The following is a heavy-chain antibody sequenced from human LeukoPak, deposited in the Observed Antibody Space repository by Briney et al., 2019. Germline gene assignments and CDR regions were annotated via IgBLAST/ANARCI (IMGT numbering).Heavy chain of an antibody. CDR3: ARGSDFWSGYPATFDY. V-gene: IGHV4-61*08. CDR1: GGSISSCGYC. J-gene: IGHJ4*02. CDR2: IYYSGST. Sequence: SQTLSLTCTVSGGSISSCGYCWSWIRQHPGKGLEWIGYIYYSGSTNYNPSLKSRVTISVDTSKNQFSLKLSSVTAADTAVYYCARGSDFWSGYPATFDYWGQGTLVTVSS. D-gene: IGHD3-3*01.